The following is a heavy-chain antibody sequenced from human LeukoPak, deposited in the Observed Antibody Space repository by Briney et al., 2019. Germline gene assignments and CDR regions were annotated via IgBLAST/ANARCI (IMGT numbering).Heavy chain of an antibody. J-gene: IGHJ1*01. CDR2: IYYSGRT. V-gene: IGHV4-39*01. D-gene: IGHD3-22*01. CDR1: GDSVSRSDFY. Sequence: SETLSLTCSVSGDSVSRSDFYWDWIRQPPGKGLEWIGTIYYSGRTYYSPSLKSRVTMSVDPSNNQFSLNLRSVTAADTALYYCARRRYYDGSGYLEWGQGTLLSVSS. CDR3: ARRRYYDGSGYLE.